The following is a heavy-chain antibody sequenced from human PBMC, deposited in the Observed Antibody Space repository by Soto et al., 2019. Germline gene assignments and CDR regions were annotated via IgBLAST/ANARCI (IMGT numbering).Heavy chain of an antibody. V-gene: IGHV4-31*03. CDR1: GGPIINGDIY. Sequence: QVQLQDWGPGLVKPSQTLSLTCTVSGGPIINGDIYFNWIRQHPQKGLEWMGYINYRGTTNYNPARKSRILISIDTSKNQFSLRLTSVTAADTAVYYCARDAPGAAPYWGQGTLVTVSS. J-gene: IGHJ4*02. CDR2: INYRGTT. CDR3: ARDAPGAAPY. D-gene: IGHD6-13*01.